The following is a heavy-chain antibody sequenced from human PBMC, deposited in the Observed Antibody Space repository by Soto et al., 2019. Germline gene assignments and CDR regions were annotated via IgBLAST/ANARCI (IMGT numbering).Heavy chain of an antibody. Sequence: ASVKVSCKASGYTFTNYGISWVRQAPGQGLEWMGWISAYNGHTEYAQKLQGRITMTTETSTSTAYMELRSLRSDDTAVYYCARDPSNSDGYKLYLDYWGQGTLVTVSS. CDR2: ISAYNGHT. CDR1: GYTFTNYG. D-gene: IGHD3-22*01. J-gene: IGHJ4*02. CDR3: ARDPSNSDGYKLYLDY. V-gene: IGHV1-18*01.